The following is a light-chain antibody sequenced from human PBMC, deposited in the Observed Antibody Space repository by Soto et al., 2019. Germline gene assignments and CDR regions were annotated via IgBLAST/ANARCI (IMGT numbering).Light chain of an antibody. CDR3: QQYNSYSIT. Sequence: DIQMTRSPSTLSASVGDRVTITCRASQSISSWLAWYQQKPGKAPKLLIYKASSLESGVPSRFSGSGSGTEFTLTISSLQPDDFATCYCQQYNSYSITFGQGTRLEIK. V-gene: IGKV1-5*03. CDR1: QSISSW. CDR2: KAS. J-gene: IGKJ5*01.